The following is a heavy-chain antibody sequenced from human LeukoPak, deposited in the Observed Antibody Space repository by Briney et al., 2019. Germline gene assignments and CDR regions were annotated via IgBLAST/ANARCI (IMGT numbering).Heavy chain of an antibody. CDR1: GGSISSYY. CDR2: IYYSGST. CDR3: ARGAGSFDY. J-gene: IGHJ4*02. Sequence: SETLSVTCTVSGGSISSYYWSWIRQPPGKGLEWIGYIYYSGSTNYNPSLKSRVTISVDTSKNQFSLKLSSVTAADTAVYYCARGAGSFDYWGQGTLVTVSS. D-gene: IGHD1-1*01. V-gene: IGHV4-59*01.